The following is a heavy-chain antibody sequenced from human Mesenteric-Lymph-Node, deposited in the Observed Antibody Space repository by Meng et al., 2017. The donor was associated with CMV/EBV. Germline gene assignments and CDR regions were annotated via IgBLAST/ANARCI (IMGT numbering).Heavy chain of an antibody. CDR3: ARDAYCSSTSCHEDFDY. D-gene: IGHD2-2*01. CDR2: ISGGGSST. V-gene: IGHV3-23*01. J-gene: IGHJ4*02. CDR1: FTFSNFA. Sequence: FTFSNFAMTWVRQAPGKGLEWVSSISGGGSSTYYADSVKGRFTISRDNAKNTLYLQMNSLRAEDTAVYYCARDAYCSSTSCHEDFDYWGQGTLVTVSS.